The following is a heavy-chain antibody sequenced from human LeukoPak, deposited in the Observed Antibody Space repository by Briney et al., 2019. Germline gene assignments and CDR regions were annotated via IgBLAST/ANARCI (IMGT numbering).Heavy chain of an antibody. CDR3: ARDLGRYSYGYYY. CDR1: GYTFTGYY. Sequence: GASVKVSCKASGYTFTGYYMHWVRQAPGQGLEWMGWINANSGGTNYEQKFQGRVTMTRDTSISTAYMELSRLGSDDTAVYYCARDLGRYSYGYYYWGQGTLVTVSS. J-gene: IGHJ4*02. D-gene: IGHD5-18*01. CDR2: INANSGGT. V-gene: IGHV1-2*02.